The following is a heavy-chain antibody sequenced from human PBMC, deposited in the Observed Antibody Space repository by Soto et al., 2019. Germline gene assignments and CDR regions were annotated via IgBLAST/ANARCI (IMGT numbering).Heavy chain of an antibody. Sequence: ASLKVSCKVSGYTLTELSMHWVRQAPGKGLEWMGGFDPEDGETIYAQKFQGRVTMTEDTSTDTAYMELSSLRSEDTAVYYCATSIAEDGTSFDYWGQGTLVTVSS. V-gene: IGHV1-24*01. CDR3: ATSIAEDGTSFDY. D-gene: IGHD6-19*01. CDR1: GYTLTELS. CDR2: FDPEDGET. J-gene: IGHJ4*02.